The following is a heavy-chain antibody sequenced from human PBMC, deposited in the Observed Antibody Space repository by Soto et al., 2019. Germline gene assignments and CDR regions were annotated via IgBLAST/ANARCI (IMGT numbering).Heavy chain of an antibody. Sequence: PSETLSLTCTVSGGPISSSSYYWGWIRQPPGKGLEWIGSIYYSGSTYYNPSLKSRVTISVDTSKNQFSLKLSSVTAADTAVYYCARIFRYSYGYLDAFDIWGQVTMVTVSS. CDR3: ARIFRYSYGYLDAFDI. CDR2: IYYSGST. D-gene: IGHD5-18*01. V-gene: IGHV4-39*01. CDR1: GGPISSSSYY. J-gene: IGHJ3*02.